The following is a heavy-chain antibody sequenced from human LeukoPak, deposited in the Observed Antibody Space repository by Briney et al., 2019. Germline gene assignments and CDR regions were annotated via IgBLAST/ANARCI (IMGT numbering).Heavy chain of an antibody. CDR2: IWYDGSNK. Sequence: QPGRSLRLSCAASGFTFSSYGMHWVRQAPGKGLEWVAVIWYDGSNKYYADSVKGRFTISRDNSKNTLYLQMNSLRAEDTAVYYCARGRASSWHYYYYMDVWGKGTTATVSS. D-gene: IGHD2-2*01. CDR3: ARGRASSWHYYYYMDV. J-gene: IGHJ6*03. CDR1: GFTFSSYG. V-gene: IGHV3-33*01.